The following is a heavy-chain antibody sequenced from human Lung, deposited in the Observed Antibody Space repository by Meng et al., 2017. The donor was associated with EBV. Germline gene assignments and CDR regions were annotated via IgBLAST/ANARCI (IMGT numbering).Heavy chain of an antibody. D-gene: IGHD2-21*01. CDR3: ARVLTMIQGVVAEFDY. V-gene: IGHV1-69*01. J-gene: IGHJ4*02. Sequence: VHVVPSGAIGETPGSSVQVSCKTAGSGFISYVFSRVPQAPGQGLEWMGGIIPIFRTTNYAQKFQGRLTITADDSTNTVYMELSSLTSEDTAVYYCARVLTMIQGVVAEFDYWAQGTLVTVSS. CDR2: IIPIFRTT. CDR1: GSGFISYV.